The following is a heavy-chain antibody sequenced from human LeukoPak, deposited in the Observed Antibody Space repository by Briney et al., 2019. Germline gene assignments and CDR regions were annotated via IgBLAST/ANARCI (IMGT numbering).Heavy chain of an antibody. CDR1: GGSINSSIYY. V-gene: IGHV4-39*01. D-gene: IGHD4-11*01. Sequence: SETLSLTCTVSGGSINSSIYYWGWIRQPPGKGLEWIGNIYYSGSTSYNSSLKSRVTISVDTSKSQFSLKLTSVTAADTAVYYCARLPGGGFYNNYMYYWGQGTLVTVSS. CDR3: ARLPGGGFYNNYMYY. J-gene: IGHJ4*02. CDR2: IYYSGST.